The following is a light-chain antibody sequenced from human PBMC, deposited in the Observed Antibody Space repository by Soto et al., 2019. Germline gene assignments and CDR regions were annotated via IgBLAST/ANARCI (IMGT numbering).Light chain of an antibody. J-gene: IGKJ2*01. Sequence: ENVLTQSPVTLSLSPGERATLSCRASQSVTSNKVAWFQQKPGQAPRLLIRAASSRATGIPDRFSGSRSATEFTLTINRLEPEDFAVYYCQQYGSPPPYTFGQGTKLEIK. CDR2: AAS. CDR1: QSVTSNK. CDR3: QQYGSPPPYT. V-gene: IGKV3-20*01.